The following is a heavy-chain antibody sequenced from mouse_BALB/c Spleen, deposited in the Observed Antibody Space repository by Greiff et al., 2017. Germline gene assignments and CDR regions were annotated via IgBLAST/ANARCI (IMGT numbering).Heavy chain of an antibody. CDR3: AGDYYGSTLYYAMDY. CDR1: GFSLTSYG. CDR2: IWAGGST. Sequence: VQLQQSGPGLVAPSQSLSITCTVSGFSLTSYGVHWVRQPPGKGLEWLGVIWAGGSTNYNSALMSRLSISKDNSKSQVFLKMNSLQTDDTAMYYCAGDYYGSTLYYAMDYWGQGTSVTVSS. D-gene: IGHD1-1*01. J-gene: IGHJ4*01. V-gene: IGHV2-9*02.